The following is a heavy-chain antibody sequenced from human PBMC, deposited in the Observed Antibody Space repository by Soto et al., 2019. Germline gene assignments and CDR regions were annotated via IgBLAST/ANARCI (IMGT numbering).Heavy chain of an antibody. V-gene: IGHV4-39*07. CDR3: ARAMTTVTTIDY. J-gene: IGHJ4*02. CDR1: GDSISSYY. D-gene: IGHD4-17*01. CDR2: IYYSGNT. Sequence: PSETLSLTCTVSGDSISSYYWSWIRQPPGKGLEWIGSIYYSGNTYYNPSLKSRVTISVDRSKNQFSLKLSSVTAADTAVYYCARAMTTVTTIDYWGQGTWSPSPQ.